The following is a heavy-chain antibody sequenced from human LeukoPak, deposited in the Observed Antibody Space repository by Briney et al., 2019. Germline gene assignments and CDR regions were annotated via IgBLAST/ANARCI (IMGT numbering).Heavy chain of an antibody. D-gene: IGHD3-10*01. CDR3: AKDLWFGEYTYYFDY. J-gene: IGHJ4*02. V-gene: IGHV3-23*01. CDR1: GLTFSSYA. CDR2: ISGSGGST. Sequence: PGGSLRLSCAASGLTFSSYAMSWVRQAPGKGLEWVSAISGSGGSTYYADSVRGRFTISRDNSKNTLYLQMNSLRAEDTAVYYCAKDLWFGEYTYYFDYWGQGTLVTVSS.